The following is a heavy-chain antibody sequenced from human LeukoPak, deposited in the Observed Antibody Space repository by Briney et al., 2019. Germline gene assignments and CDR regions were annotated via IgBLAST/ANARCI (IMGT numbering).Heavy chain of an antibody. Sequence: GGSLRLSCAASGSALSDYYMSWIRQAPGKGLEWVSYISSSSIYTNYADSVKGRFTISRDNAKNSLYLQMNSLRAEDTAVYYCARDREYYFGSWGQGTLVTVSS. CDR2: ISSSSIYT. CDR3: ARDREYYFGS. CDR1: GSALSDYY. V-gene: IGHV3-11*06. J-gene: IGHJ4*02.